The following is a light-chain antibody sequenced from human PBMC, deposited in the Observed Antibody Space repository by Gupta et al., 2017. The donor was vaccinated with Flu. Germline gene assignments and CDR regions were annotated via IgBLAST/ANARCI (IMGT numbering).Light chain of an antibody. J-gene: IGLJ3*02. CDR1: SSDVGSYNL. V-gene: IGLV2-23*01. Sequence: QSALTQPASVSGSPGQSITISCTGTSSDVGSYNLVSWYQQHPGKAPKLMIYEGSKRPSGVSNRFSGSKSGNTAYLTISGLQAEDEADYYCCSYAGSSLRVFGGGTKLTV. CDR3: CSYAGSSLRV. CDR2: EGS.